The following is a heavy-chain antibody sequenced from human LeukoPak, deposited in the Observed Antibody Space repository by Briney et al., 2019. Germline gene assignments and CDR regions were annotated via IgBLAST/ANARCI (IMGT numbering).Heavy chain of an antibody. D-gene: IGHD3-16*01. CDR1: GASITNFY. CDR3: ARGVGLKYYFDS. Sequence: SETLSLTCTVSGASITNFYCNWIRQTAGKGLEWIGHIYSTGSTNYSPSLRSRVTMSVDTSKNQFSLRLNSVPAADTAVYYCARGVGLKYYFDSWGQGTLVTVSS. CDR2: IYSTGST. J-gene: IGHJ4*02. V-gene: IGHV4-4*07.